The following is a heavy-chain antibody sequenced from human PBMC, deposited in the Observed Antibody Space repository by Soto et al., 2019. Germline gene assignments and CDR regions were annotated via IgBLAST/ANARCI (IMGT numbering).Heavy chain of an antibody. CDR2: ISLYSDGT. D-gene: IGHD2-2*01. Sequence: ASVKVSCKTSGYTFSNYCITWVLQAPGQPLEWLGWISLYSDGTDYAQKFQGRVSMTTDTSTTTAYMELRSLRSDDTAVYYCARVVPGAEAWFGPWGQGTLVTVSS. J-gene: IGHJ5*02. V-gene: IGHV1-18*01. CDR3: ARVVPGAEAWFGP. CDR1: GYTFSNYC.